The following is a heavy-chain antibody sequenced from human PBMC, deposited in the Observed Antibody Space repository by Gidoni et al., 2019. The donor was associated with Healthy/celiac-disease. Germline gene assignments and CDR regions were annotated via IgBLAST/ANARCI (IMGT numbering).Heavy chain of an antibody. CDR3: ARDLGFLEWFNWFDP. CDR1: GGSISSGSYY. J-gene: IGHJ5*02. CDR2: IYTSGST. V-gene: IGHV4-61*02. Sequence: QVQLQESGPGLVKPSQTLSLTCTVSGGSISSGSYYWRWIRQPAGKGLEWIGRIYTSGSTNYNPSLKSRVTMSVDTSKNQFSLKLSSVTAADTAVYYCARDLGFLEWFNWFDPWGQGTLVTVSS. D-gene: IGHD3-3*01.